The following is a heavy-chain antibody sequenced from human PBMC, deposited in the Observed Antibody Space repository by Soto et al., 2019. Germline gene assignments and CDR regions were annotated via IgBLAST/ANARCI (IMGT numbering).Heavy chain of an antibody. CDR3: ASSAGHPGDFFYYNGMDV. J-gene: IGHJ6*02. CDR2: INHSGST. D-gene: IGHD3-10*01. Sequence: SETLSLTCAVYGGSFSGYYWSWIRQPPGKGLEWIGEINHSGSTNYNPSLKSRVTISVDTSKNQFSLKLSSVTAADTAVYYCASSAGHPGDFFYYNGMDVWGQGTTVTVSS. V-gene: IGHV4-34*01. CDR1: GGSFSGYY.